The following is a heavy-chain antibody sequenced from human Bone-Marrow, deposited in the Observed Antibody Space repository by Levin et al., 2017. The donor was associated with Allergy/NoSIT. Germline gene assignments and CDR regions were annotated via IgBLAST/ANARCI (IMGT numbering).Heavy chain of an antibody. D-gene: IGHD1-26*01. CDR3: ARDLGRNKVRAY. Sequence: GESLKISCKTSGYSFTSYDMNWVRRAPGQGFEWMGWINTNNGNPTYAQGFTGRFVFSLDTSVNTTYLQISGLKSDDTAMYYCARDLGRNKVRAYWGQGGQVTVSS. V-gene: IGHV7-4-1*02. CDR1: GYSFTSYD. J-gene: IGHJ4*02. CDR2: INTNNGNP.